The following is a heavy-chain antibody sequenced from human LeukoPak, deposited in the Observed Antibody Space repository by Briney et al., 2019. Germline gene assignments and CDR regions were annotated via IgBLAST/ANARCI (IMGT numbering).Heavy chain of an antibody. V-gene: IGHV3-15*01. CDR2: IKSKTDGGTT. CDR3: ARDTGYGDYYYYYGMDV. Sequence: GGSLRLSCAASGFTFSNAWMSWVRQAPGKGLEWVGRIKSKTDGGTTDYAAPVKGRFTISRDDSKNTLYLQMNSLKTEDTAVYYCARDTGYGDYYYYYGMDVWGQGTTVTVSS. J-gene: IGHJ6*02. D-gene: IGHD4-17*01. CDR1: GFTFSNAW.